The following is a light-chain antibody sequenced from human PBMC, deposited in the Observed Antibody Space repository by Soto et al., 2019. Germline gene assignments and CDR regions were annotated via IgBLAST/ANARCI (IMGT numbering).Light chain of an antibody. CDR1: RNVDSQ. CDR2: EAS. CDR3: QQRRDWPLT. J-gene: IGKJ4*01. Sequence: EIVLTQSPETLSLSPGERATLSCRASRNVDSQLAWYQQKPGQAPRLLIYEASNRATGIPARFSGSGSGTDFTLTLSSLEPDDFALYYCQQRRDWPLTFGGGTQVEIK. V-gene: IGKV3-11*01.